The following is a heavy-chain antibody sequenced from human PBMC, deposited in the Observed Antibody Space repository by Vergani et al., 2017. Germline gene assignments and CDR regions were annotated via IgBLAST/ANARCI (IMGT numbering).Heavy chain of an antibody. J-gene: IGHJ4*02. V-gene: IGHV3-48*04. CDR3: ASGILWFGELPFDY. Sequence: VQLVESGGGVVQPGGSLRLSCAASGFTFSSYSMNWVRQAPGKGLEWVSYISSSSSTIYYADSVKGRFTISRDNAKNSLYLQMNSLRAEDTAVYYCASGILWFGELPFDYWGQGTLVTVSS. CDR1: GFTFSSYS. D-gene: IGHD3-10*01. CDR2: ISSSSSTI.